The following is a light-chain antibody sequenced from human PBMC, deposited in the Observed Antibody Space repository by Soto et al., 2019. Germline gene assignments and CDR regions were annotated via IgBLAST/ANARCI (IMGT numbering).Light chain of an antibody. CDR3: ATWDDSLKGV. CDR1: TSTIGSHS. Sequence: QSVLTQPPSASGTPGQRVTISCSGSTSTIGSHSVNWFQHLPGTAPKLLINTNNQRPSGVPDRFSGYKSGTSASLVISGLQSEDEADYYCATWDDSLKGVFGTGTKVTVL. V-gene: IGLV1-44*01. CDR2: TNN. J-gene: IGLJ1*01.